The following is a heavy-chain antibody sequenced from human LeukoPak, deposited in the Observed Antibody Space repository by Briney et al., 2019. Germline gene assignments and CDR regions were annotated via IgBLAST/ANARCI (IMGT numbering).Heavy chain of an antibody. Sequence: GRSLRLSCAASGFTFSSYAMHWVRLAPGKGLEWVAVISYDGNNKYYADSVKGRFTISRDNSKNTLYLQMNSLRAEDTAVYYCARDQWLVLGGDYWGQGTLVTVSP. CDR2: ISYDGNNK. CDR1: GFTFSSYA. V-gene: IGHV3-30-3*01. CDR3: ARDQWLVLGGDY. J-gene: IGHJ4*02. D-gene: IGHD6-19*01.